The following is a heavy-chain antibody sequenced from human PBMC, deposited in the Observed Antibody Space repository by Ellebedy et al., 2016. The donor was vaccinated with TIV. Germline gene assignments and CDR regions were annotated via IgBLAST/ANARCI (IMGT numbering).Heavy chain of an antibody. CDR2: IRGDSEK. D-gene: IGHD4-17*01. Sequence: PGGSLRLSCAVSGFSFRSYWMSWVRQAPGKGLEWVANIRGDSEKYYVDSVKGRFTISRDNSENSLYLQMDNLRVDDTAVYFCARRGSYGDYAVQINSWSDTWGQGTLVTVSS. CDR3: ARRGSYGDYAVQINSWSDT. J-gene: IGHJ5*02. V-gene: IGHV3-7*01. CDR1: GFSFRSYW.